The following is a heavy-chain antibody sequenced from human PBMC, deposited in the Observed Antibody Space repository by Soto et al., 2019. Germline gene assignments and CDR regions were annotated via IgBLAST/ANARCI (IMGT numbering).Heavy chain of an antibody. CDR3: RWGVRELPGLGGMDV. J-gene: IGHJ6*02. D-gene: IGHD1-7*01. CDR2: IIPIFGTA. Sequence: SGNVSCKASGCPFSSYAVSFVRRAPGQGLEWIGEIIPIFGTANCAQKFQGRVTITADESTSTAYMELSSLRSEDTAVYYCRWGVRELPGLGGMDVWGQGTPVTVSS. V-gene: IGHV1-69*13. CDR1: GCPFSSYA.